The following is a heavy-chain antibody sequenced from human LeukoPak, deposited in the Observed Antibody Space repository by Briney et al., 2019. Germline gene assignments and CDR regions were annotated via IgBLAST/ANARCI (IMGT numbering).Heavy chain of an antibody. CDR1: GYTFNTYG. CDR2: INPNSGGT. J-gene: IGHJ3*02. CDR3: ASQTRGPDAFDI. V-gene: IGHV1-2*02. Sequence: ASVKVSCKASGYTFNTYGFSWVRQAPGQGLEWMGWINPNSGGTNYAQKFQGRVTMTRDTSISTAYMELSRLRSDDTAVYYCASQTRGPDAFDIWGQGTMVTVSS.